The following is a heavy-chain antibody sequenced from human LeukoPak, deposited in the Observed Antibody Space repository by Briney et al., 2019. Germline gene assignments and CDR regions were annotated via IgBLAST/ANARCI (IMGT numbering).Heavy chain of an antibody. CDR2: IYYSGIT. V-gene: IGHV4-59*01. CDR3: AREYDSSSLFDY. D-gene: IGHD3-22*01. Sequence: SETLSLTCTVSGGSISGYYWSWIRQPPGKGLEWIGYIYYSGITNYNLSLKSRVTIVDTSKNQFTLKLSSVTAADTAVYYCAREYDSSSLFDYWGQGTLVTVSS. J-gene: IGHJ4*02. CDR1: GGSISGYY.